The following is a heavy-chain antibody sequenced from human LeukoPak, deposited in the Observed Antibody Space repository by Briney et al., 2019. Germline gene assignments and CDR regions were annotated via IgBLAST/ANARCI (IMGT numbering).Heavy chain of an antibody. CDR3: ARQGAYYDSSGYYIRNAFDI. Sequence: SETLSLTCTVSGGSISSSSYYWGWIRQPPGKGLEWIGRIYYSGSTYYNPSLKSRVTISVDTSKNQFSLKLSSVTAADTAVYYCARQGAYYDSSGYYIRNAFDIWGQGTMVTVSS. J-gene: IGHJ3*02. V-gene: IGHV4-39*01. D-gene: IGHD3-22*01. CDR2: IYYSGST. CDR1: GGSISSSSYY.